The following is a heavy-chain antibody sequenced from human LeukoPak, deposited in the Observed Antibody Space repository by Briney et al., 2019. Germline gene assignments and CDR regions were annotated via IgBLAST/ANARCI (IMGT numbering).Heavy chain of an antibody. D-gene: IGHD5-24*01. Sequence: PGGSLRLSCVASGFTFNIYAFHWVRQAPGKGLEWLAVIWSDGSNNHAGSVRGRFTISRDNSRNTLYLQMNSLRAEDTAVYYCARIDGYNPDYWGQGTLVTVSS. CDR3: ARIDGYNPDY. V-gene: IGHV3-33*01. CDR1: GFTFNIYA. J-gene: IGHJ4*02. CDR2: IWSDGSN.